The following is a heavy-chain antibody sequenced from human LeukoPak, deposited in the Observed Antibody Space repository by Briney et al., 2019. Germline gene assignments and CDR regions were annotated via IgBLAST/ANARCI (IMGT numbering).Heavy chain of an antibody. Sequence: SETLSLTCAVYGGSFSGYYWSWIRQPPGKGLEWIGEINHSGSTNYNPSLKSRVTISVDTSKNQFSLKLRSVTAADTAVYYCARRLVSYYGMDVWGQGTTVTVSS. CDR2: INHSGST. CDR3: ARRLVSYYGMDV. CDR1: GGSFSGYY. V-gene: IGHV4-34*01. J-gene: IGHJ6*02. D-gene: IGHD6-6*01.